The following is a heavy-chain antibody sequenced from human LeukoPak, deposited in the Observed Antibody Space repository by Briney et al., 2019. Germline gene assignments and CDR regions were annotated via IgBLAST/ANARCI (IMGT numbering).Heavy chain of an antibody. V-gene: IGHV4-34*01. CDR2: INHSGST. D-gene: IGHD2-2*01. J-gene: IGHJ6*02. CDR1: GGSFSGYY. Sequence: SETLSLTCAVYGGSFSGYYWSWIRQPPGKGLEWIGEINHSGSTNYNPSLKSRVTISVDTSKNQFSLKLSSVTAADTAVYYCAGGIVVVPAAIPPYYYYYGMDVWGQGTTVTVSS. CDR3: AGGIVVVPAAIPPYYYYYGMDV.